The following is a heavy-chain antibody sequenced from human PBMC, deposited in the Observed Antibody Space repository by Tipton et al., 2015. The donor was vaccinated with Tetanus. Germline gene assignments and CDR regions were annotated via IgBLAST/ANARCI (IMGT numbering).Heavy chain of an antibody. CDR1: DYTFSSYG. Sequence: QLVQSGAEVRKPGASVKVSCKSSDYTFSSYGFSWVRQAPGQGLEWMGWINSNTGNPTYAQGFTGRFVFSVDTSVSTAYLQISGLKAEDTAVYYCAKTDLHGGVYDMDVWGQGTTVTVSS. CDR3: AKTDLHGGVYDMDV. D-gene: IGHD3-16*01. J-gene: IGHJ6*02. V-gene: IGHV7-4-1*02. CDR2: INSNTGNP.